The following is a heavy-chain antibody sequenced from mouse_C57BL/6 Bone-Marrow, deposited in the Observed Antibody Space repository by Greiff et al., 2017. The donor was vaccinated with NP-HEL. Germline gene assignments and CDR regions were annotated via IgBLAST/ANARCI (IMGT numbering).Heavy chain of an antibody. Sequence: EVKLVESGPGLVKPSQSLSLTCSVTGYSIPSGYYWHWIRQFPGNKLEWMGYISYDGSNNYNPSLKNRISITRDTSKNQFFLKLNSVTTEDTATYYCARSSYDYSMDYWGQGTSVTVSS. CDR3: ARSSYDYSMDY. D-gene: IGHD2-4*01. CDR2: ISYDGSN. J-gene: IGHJ4*01. V-gene: IGHV3-6*01. CDR1: GYSIPSGYY.